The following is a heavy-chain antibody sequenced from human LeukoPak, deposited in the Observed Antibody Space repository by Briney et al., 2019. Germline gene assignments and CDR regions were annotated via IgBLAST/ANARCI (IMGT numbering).Heavy chain of an antibody. CDR3: AKDPPRYCSGGSCYSGNWFDP. J-gene: IGHJ5*02. V-gene: IGHV3-23*01. Sequence: GGSLRLSCAASGFTFSSYAMSWVRQAPGKGLEWVSAISGSGGSTYYADSVKGRFTISRDNSKNTLYLQMNSLRAEDTAVYYCAKDPPRYCSGGSCYSGNWFDPWGQGTLVTVSS. D-gene: IGHD2-15*01. CDR2: ISGSGGST. CDR1: GFTFSSYA.